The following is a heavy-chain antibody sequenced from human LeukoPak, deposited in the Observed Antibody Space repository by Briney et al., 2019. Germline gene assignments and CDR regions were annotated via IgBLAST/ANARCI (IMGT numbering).Heavy chain of an antibody. V-gene: IGHV4-59*12. D-gene: IGHD3-22*01. Sequence: SETLSLTCTVSGGSIFSYYWSWIRQPPGKGLEWMGYIYYSGSTNYNPSLKSRVTISVDTSKNQFSLKLSSVTAADTAVYYCARVPYYYDSSGYPDHWGQGTLVTVSS. J-gene: IGHJ4*02. CDR3: ARVPYYYDSSGYPDH. CDR2: IYYSGST. CDR1: GGSIFSYY.